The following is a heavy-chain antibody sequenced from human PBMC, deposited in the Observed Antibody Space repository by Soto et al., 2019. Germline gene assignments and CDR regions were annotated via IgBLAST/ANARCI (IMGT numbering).Heavy chain of an antibody. CDR2: SYHSGST. Sequence: QVQLQESGPGLVKPSGTLSLTCAVSGGSISSSNWWNWVRQPPGKGLEWIGESYHSGSTNYNPSLKSRGTISVEKSKNQFSLKLSSVTAADTAVYCCATRRDGSGSLDQWGQGTLVTVSS. J-gene: IGHJ4*02. CDR1: GGSISSSNW. D-gene: IGHD3-10*01. V-gene: IGHV4-4*01. CDR3: ATRRDGSGSLDQ.